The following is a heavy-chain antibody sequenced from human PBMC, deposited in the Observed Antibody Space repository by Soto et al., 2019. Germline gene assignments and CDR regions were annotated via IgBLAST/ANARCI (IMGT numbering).Heavy chain of an antibody. CDR2: IIPIFGTA. D-gene: IGHD3-10*01. CDR1: GGTFSSYA. V-gene: IGHV1-69*01. Sequence: QVQLVQSGAEVKKPGSSVKVSCKASGGTFSSYAISWVRQAPGQGLEWMGGIIPIFGTANYAQKFQGRVTITADESTSTAYMELSSLRSDDTAVYYCARDPMVRGVIIVGSYYYGMDVWGQGTTVTVSS. J-gene: IGHJ6*02. CDR3: ARDPMVRGVIIVGSYYYGMDV.